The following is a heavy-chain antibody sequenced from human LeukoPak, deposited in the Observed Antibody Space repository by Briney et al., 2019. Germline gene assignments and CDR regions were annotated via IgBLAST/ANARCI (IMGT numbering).Heavy chain of an antibody. J-gene: IGHJ4*02. CDR3: ARGPPDLTDHGPSVSSGWYVAY. D-gene: IGHD6-19*01. Sequence: QPGESLTLSCAASGFTFDDYAMRWVRQAPGKCLEWVSGISWNSGSIGYADSVKGRFTISRDNAKNSLYMQMNSLRAEDTAVYYCARGPPDLTDHGPSVSSGWYVAYWGQGTLVTVSS. CDR2: ISWNSGSI. V-gene: IGHV3-9*01. CDR1: GFTFDDYA.